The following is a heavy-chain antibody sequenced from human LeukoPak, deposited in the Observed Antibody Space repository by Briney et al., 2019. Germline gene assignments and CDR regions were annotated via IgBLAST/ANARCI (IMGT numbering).Heavy chain of an antibody. CDR3: AKDLYSNYGPADY. D-gene: IGHD4-11*01. Sequence: GSLRLSCAASGFTFSSYAMCWVRQAPGKGLEWVSTINGGGVNTHYADSVGGRFTISRDNSKNTLFLQMNSLRDEDTAVYYCAKDLYSNYGPADYWGQGNLVTVSS. CDR1: GFTFSSYA. CDR2: INGGGVNT. J-gene: IGHJ4*02. V-gene: IGHV3-23*01.